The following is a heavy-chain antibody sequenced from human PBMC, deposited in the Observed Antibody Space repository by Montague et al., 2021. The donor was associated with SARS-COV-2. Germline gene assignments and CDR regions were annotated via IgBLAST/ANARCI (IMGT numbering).Heavy chain of an antibody. CDR2: IYTSGST. Sequence: TLSLTRTVSIGSISSGSYYWSWLRQPAGKGLEWIGRIYTSGSTNYXPSLKSRVTISVDASKNQFSLKLSSVTAADTAVYYCARDGYSSGWNGLHWFDPWGQGTLVTVSS. D-gene: IGHD6-25*01. CDR3: ARDGYSSGWNGLHWFDP. CDR1: IGSISSGSYY. V-gene: IGHV4-61*02. J-gene: IGHJ5*02.